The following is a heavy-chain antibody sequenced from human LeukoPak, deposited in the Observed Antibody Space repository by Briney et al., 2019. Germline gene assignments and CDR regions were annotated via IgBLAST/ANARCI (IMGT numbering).Heavy chain of an antibody. D-gene: IGHD1-26*01. V-gene: IGHV3-15*01. CDR1: GFTFSNAW. Sequence: PGGSLRLSCAASGFTFSNAWMSWVRQAPGKGLEWVGRIKSKTDGGTTDYAAPVKGRFTISRDDSKNTLYLQMNSLKTEDTAVYYCTTSRVGATIGVDYWGQGTLVIVSS. CDR3: TTSRVGATIGVDY. CDR2: IKSKTDGGTT. J-gene: IGHJ4*02.